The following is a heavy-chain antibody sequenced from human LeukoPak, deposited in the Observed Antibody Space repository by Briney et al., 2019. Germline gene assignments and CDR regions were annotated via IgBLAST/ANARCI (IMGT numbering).Heavy chain of an antibody. J-gene: IGHJ6*02. D-gene: IGHD3-22*01. CDR2: ISAYNGNT. CDR1: GYTFTSYG. CDR3: ARSLEFYDSSGYGTYGMDV. Sequence: ASVKVSCKASGYTFTSYGISWVRQAPGQGLEWMGWISAYNGNTNHAQKLQGRVTMTTDTSTSTAYMELRSLRSDDTAVYYCARSLEFYDSSGYGTYGMDVWGQGTTVTVSS. V-gene: IGHV1-18*01.